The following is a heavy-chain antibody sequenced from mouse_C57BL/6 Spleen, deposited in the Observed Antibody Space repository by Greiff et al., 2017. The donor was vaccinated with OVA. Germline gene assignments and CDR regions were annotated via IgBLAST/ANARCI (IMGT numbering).Heavy chain of an antibody. CDR1: GYTFTDYN. J-gene: IGHJ1*03. CDR2: INPNNGGT. D-gene: IGHD1-1*02. V-gene: IGHV1-22*01. Sequence: VHVKQSGPELVKPGASVKMSCKASGYTFTDYNMHWVKQSHGKSLEWIGYINPNNGGTSYNQKFKGKATLTVNKSSSTAYMELRSLTSEDSAVYYCAREGWRGYVDVWGTGTTVTVSS. CDR3: AREGWRGYVDV.